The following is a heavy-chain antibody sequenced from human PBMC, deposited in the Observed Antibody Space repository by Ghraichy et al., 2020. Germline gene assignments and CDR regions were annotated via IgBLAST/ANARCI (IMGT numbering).Heavy chain of an antibody. Sequence: SETLSLTCAVYGGSFSGYYWSWIRQPPGKGLEWIGEINHSGSTNYNPSLKSRVTISVDTSKNQFSLKLSSVTAADTAVYYCARDLQGWGYAFDIWGQGTVVTVSS. V-gene: IGHV4-34*01. D-gene: IGHD2-21*01. J-gene: IGHJ3*02. CDR3: ARDLQGWGYAFDI. CDR1: GGSFSGYY. CDR2: INHSGST.